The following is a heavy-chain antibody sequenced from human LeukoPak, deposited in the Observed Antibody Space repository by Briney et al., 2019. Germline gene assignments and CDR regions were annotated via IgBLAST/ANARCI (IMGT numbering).Heavy chain of an antibody. CDR2: IYYSGST. Sequence: SETLSLTCTVSGGSISSSSYYWGWIRQPPGKGLEWIGSIYYSGSTYYNPPLKSRVTISVDTSKNQFSLKLSSVTAADTAVYYCASLPIRFLADYWGQGTLVTVSS. V-gene: IGHV4-39*01. J-gene: IGHJ4*02. CDR3: ASLPIRFLADY. CDR1: GGSISSSSYY. D-gene: IGHD3-3*01.